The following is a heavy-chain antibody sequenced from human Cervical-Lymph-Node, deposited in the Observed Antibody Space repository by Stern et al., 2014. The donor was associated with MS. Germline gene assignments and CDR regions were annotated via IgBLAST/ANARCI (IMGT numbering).Heavy chain of an antibody. CDR3: ARYLLYYYYGMDV. CDR2: ISSSSSYT. J-gene: IGHJ6*02. Sequence: VQLEESGGGLVKPGGSLRLSCAASGFTFSDYYMSWIRQAPGKGLEWVSYISSSSSYTNYADSVKGRFTISRDNAKNSLYLQMNSLRAEDTAVYYCARYLLYYYYGMDVWGQGTTVTVSS. CDR1: GFTFSDYY. D-gene: IGHD2/OR15-2a*01. V-gene: IGHV3-11*06.